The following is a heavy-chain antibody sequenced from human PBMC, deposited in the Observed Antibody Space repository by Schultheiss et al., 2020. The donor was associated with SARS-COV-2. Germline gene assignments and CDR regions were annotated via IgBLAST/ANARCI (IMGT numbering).Heavy chain of an antibody. CDR1: GASISSGDYY. V-gene: IGHV4-30-4*01. CDR2: IYYLGST. D-gene: IGHD4-17*01. CDR3: ARGDYGDYVGY. Sequence: SQTLSLTCTVSGASISSGDYYWSWIRQSPGKGLEWIGYIYYLGSTYYSPSLKSRVTISIDTSKNQFSLKLSSVTAADTAVYYCARGDYGDYVGYWGQGTLVTVSS. J-gene: IGHJ4*02.